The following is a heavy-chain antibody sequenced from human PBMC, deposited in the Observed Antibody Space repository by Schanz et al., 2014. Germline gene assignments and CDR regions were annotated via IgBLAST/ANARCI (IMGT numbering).Heavy chain of an antibody. CDR2: IKGDSSET. CDR3: ARDPNSVNEIDY. V-gene: IGHV3-7*03. J-gene: IGHJ4*02. D-gene: IGHD5-12*01. CDR1: GFTFSDHW. Sequence: VQLVESGGALVQPGGSLRLSCSASGFTFSDHWMSWVRQPPGKGLEWVANIKGDSSETNYGDSVKGRFTLSRDNAKKTMDLQMNSLRVEDTAVYYCARDPNSVNEIDYWGQGTLVTVSS.